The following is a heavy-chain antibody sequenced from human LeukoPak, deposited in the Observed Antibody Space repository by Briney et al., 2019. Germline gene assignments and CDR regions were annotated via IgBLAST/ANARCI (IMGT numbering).Heavy chain of an antibody. J-gene: IGHJ4*02. D-gene: IGHD6-19*01. Sequence: SETLSLTCTVSGGPISSRGHYWSWIRQPPGKGLEWIGYLYYSGSSDYNPSLKSRVTISVDTSKNQFSLKLSSVTAADTAVYYCAALIRVAGRYPIFDFWGQGTLVTVSS. CDR3: AALIRVAGRYPIFDF. V-gene: IGHV4-61*08. CDR1: GGPISSRGHY. CDR2: LYYSGSS.